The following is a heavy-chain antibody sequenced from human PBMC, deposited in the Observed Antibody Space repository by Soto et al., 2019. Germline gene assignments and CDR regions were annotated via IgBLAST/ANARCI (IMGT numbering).Heavy chain of an antibody. CDR2: ISYDGSNK. Sequence: GGSLRLSCAASGVTFSSYGMHWVPKAPGKGLEWVAVISYDGSNKYYADSVKGRFTISRDNSKNTLYLQMNSLRAEDTAVYYCAKDPFIVVVPANPPNYFDYWGQGTLVTVSS. V-gene: IGHV3-30*18. CDR1: GVTFSSYG. CDR3: AKDPFIVVVPANPPNYFDY. J-gene: IGHJ4*02. D-gene: IGHD2-2*01.